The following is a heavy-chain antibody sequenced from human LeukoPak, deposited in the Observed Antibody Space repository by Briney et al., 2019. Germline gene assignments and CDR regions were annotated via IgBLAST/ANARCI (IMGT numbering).Heavy chain of an antibody. J-gene: IGHJ4*02. CDR3: ATSIAAAGRFDY. CDR2: ISGSGGST. Sequence: GGSLRLSCAASGFTFSSYAMSWVRQAPGKGLEWVSAISGSGGSTYYADSVKGRFTISRDNSKNTLYLQMNSLRAEDTAVYYCATSIAAAGRFDYWGQGTLVTVSS. D-gene: IGHD6-13*01. CDR1: GFTFSSYA. V-gene: IGHV3-23*01.